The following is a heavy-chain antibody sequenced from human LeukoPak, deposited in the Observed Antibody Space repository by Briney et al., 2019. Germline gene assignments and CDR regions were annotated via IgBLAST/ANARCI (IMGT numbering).Heavy chain of an antibody. J-gene: IGHJ6*03. V-gene: IGHV3-7*01. Sequence: GGSLRLSCAPSGVTLSNYLMNSVRQAPGKGLEWVTNIKQDGSETKFVDSFKGRFTISRDNAKNSLYLQMNSLRAADTAVYYCARGRWFGGFYYLDVWGKGTTVTVSS. CDR1: GVTLSNYL. CDR2: IKQDGSET. CDR3: ARGRWFGGFYYLDV. D-gene: IGHD3-10*01.